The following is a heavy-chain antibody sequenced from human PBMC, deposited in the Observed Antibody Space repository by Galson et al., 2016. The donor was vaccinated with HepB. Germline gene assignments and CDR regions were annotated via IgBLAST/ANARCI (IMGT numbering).Heavy chain of an antibody. CDR3: AREGGGYTSFWPEYYYGMDV. J-gene: IGHJ6*02. Sequence: KGLEWVSSISSSSAYIYYAESVKGRFTISRDNAKNSLYLQMTSLRPEDTAVYYCAREGGGYTSFWPEYYYGMDVWGQGTPVTVSS. CDR2: ISSSSAYI. D-gene: IGHD6-13*01. V-gene: IGHV3-21*01.